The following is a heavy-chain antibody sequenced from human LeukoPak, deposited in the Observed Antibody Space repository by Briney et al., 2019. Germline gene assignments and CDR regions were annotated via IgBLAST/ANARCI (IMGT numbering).Heavy chain of an antibody. CDR3: ARGDNVVVPAAMTLVFDP. D-gene: IGHD2-2*01. CDR2: IYYSGST. Sequence: SETLSLTCTVSGGSISSYYWSWIRQPPGKGLEWIGYIYYSGSTNYNPSLKSRVTISVDTSKNQFSLKLSSVTAADTAVYYCARGDNVVVPAAMTLVFDPWGQGTLVTVSS. J-gene: IGHJ5*02. CDR1: GGSISSYY. V-gene: IGHV4-59*08.